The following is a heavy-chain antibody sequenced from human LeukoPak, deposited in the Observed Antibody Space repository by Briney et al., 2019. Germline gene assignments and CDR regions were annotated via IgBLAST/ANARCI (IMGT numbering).Heavy chain of an antibody. Sequence: ASVTVSCKASGYTFTGYYMHWVRQAPGQGLEWMGRINPNSGGTNYAQKFQGRVTMTRDTSISTAYMELSRLRSDDTHVYYCARHPRDIVVVPAAMETTNWFDPWGQGTLVTVSS. V-gene: IGHV1-2*05. CDR3: ARHPRDIVVVPAAMETTNWFDP. D-gene: IGHD2-2*01. CDR1: GYTFTGYY. CDR2: INPNSGGT. J-gene: IGHJ5*02.